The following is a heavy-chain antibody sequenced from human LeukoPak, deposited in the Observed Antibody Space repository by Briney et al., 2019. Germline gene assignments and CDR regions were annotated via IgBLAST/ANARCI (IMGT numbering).Heavy chain of an antibody. V-gene: IGHV2-5*08. Sequence: TPSLTCTVSGGSISSYYWSWIRQPPGKALEWLAVIYWDDDKRYSPSLKSRLTITKDTSKNQVVLTVTNMDPVDTATYYCAHSKYYSTGPYYFDYWGQGTLVTVSS. D-gene: IGHD3-16*01. CDR3: AHSKYYSTGPYYFDY. CDR2: IYWDDDK. CDR1: GGSISSYYW. J-gene: IGHJ4*02.